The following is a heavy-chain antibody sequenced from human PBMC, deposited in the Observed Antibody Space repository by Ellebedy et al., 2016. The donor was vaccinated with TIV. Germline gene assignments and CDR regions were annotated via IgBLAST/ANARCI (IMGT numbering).Heavy chain of an antibody. V-gene: IGHV3-33*01. CDR1: GFTFSSYG. J-gene: IGHJ5*02. CDR3: ARDRGYCSGGSCYLVGWFDP. Sequence: GESLKISCAASGFTFSSYGMHWVRQAPGKGLEWVAVIWYDGSNKYYADSVKGRFTISRDNSKNTLYLQMNSLRAEDTAVYYCARDRGYCSGGSCYLVGWFDPWGQGTLVTVSS. D-gene: IGHD2-15*01. CDR2: IWYDGSNK.